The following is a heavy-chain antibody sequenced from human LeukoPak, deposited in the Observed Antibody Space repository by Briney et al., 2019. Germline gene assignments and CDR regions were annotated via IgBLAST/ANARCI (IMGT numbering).Heavy chain of an antibody. V-gene: IGHV3-48*03. CDR1: GFTFSSYE. J-gene: IGHJ4*02. CDR2: ISSSGSTI. Sequence: PGGSLRLSCAASGFTFSSYEMNWVRQAPGKGLEWVSYISSSGSTIYYADSVKGRFTISRDNAKNSLYLQMNSLRAEDTAVYYCARGYCSSTSCLTPFDYWGQGTLVTVSS. D-gene: IGHD2-2*01. CDR3: ARGYCSSTSCLTPFDY.